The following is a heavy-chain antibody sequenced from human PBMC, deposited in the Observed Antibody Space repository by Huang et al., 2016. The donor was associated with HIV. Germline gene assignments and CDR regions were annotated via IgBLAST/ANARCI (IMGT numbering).Heavy chain of an antibody. CDR3: VRCPGYYFEPSRYFDAFDI. CDR1: GGTFTGYF. D-gene: IGHD3-22*01. J-gene: IGHJ3*02. Sequence: VQLQQWGASLLKPSETLSLTCAVSGGTFTGYFWCWVRQAPGKGLEWIAEIKHSGTTSYNPSLKGRLSMSVDVSNNQFSLSLKSVTAADTAVYFCVRCPGYYFEPSRYFDAFDIWGPGTMVTVS. V-gene: IGHV4-34*02. CDR2: IKHSGTT.